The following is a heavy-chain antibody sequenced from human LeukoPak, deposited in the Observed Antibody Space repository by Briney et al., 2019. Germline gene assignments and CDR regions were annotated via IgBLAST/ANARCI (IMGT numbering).Heavy chain of an antibody. D-gene: IGHD3-22*01. V-gene: IGHV3-15*07. CDR2: IKSKTDGGTT. Sequence: GGSLRLSCAASGFTFSNAWMNWVRQARGEGLERVGRIKSKTDGGTTDYAAPVKGRFTISRDDSKNTLYLQMNSLKTEDTAVYYRSTTYYYDSSEGYWGQGTLVTVSS. CDR3: STTYYYDSSEGY. J-gene: IGHJ4*02. CDR1: GFTFSNAW.